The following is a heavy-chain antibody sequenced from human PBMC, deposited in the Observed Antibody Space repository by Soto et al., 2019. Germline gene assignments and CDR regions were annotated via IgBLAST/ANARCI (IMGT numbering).Heavy chain of an antibody. CDR3: ARDEYYYGSGIGNHIYYYYGMDV. CDR1: GDTFSSYA. V-gene: IGHV1-69*13. D-gene: IGHD3-10*01. J-gene: IGHJ6*02. CDR2: IIPIFGTA. Sequence: SVKVSCNASGDTFSSYAISWVRQDPGQGLEWMGGIIPIFGTANYAQKFQGRVTITADESTSTAYMELSSLRSEDTAVYYCARDEYYYGSGIGNHIYYYYGMDVWGQGTTVTVS.